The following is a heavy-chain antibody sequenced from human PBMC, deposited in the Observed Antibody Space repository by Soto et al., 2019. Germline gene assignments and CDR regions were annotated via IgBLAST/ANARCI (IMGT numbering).Heavy chain of an antibody. D-gene: IGHD6-13*01. CDR2: IYYSGST. CDR1: GGSISSSSYY. J-gene: IGHJ6*02. Sequence: PAETLSLTCAVSGGSISSSSYYWVWIRHPPGKGLEWIGSIYYSGSTYYNPSLKSRVTISVDTSKNQFSLKLSSVTAADTAVYYCARVAAAGRYYYYGMDVWGQGTTVTVSS. V-gene: IGHV4-39*01. CDR3: ARVAAAGRYYYYGMDV.